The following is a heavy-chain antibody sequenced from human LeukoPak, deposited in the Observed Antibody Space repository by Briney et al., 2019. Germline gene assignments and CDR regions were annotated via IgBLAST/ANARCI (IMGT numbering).Heavy chain of an antibody. CDR2: IYYSGNT. CDR3: ARRYYYDSSGRDPFDC. Sequence: SETLSPTCTVSGGSISSSSYYWVWIRQPPGKGLEWIGSIYYSGNTYYNPSLKSRINISLDTSKNQFSLKLSSVTAADTAVYYCARRYYYDSSGRDPFDCWGQGTLVTVSS. V-gene: IGHV4-39*01. D-gene: IGHD3-22*01. CDR1: GGSISSSSYY. J-gene: IGHJ4*02.